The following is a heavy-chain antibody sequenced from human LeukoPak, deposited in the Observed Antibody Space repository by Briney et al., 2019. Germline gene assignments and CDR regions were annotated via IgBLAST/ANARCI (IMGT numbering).Heavy chain of an antibody. Sequence: GGSLRLSCAASGFSFSGYAMSWVRQAPGKGLEWVSSISGSGSHTYHADSVKGRFTISRDNSKNTLYLQMNSLRAEDTAVYYCARLAVVAATEDPYYYKYGMDVWGQGTTVTVSS. V-gene: IGHV3-23*01. D-gene: IGHD2-15*01. CDR3: ARLAVVAATEDPYYYKYGMDV. CDR1: GFSFSGYA. J-gene: IGHJ6*02. CDR2: ISGSGSHT.